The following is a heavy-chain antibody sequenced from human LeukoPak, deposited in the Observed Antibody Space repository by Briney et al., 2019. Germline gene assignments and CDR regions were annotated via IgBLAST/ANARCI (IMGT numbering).Heavy chain of an antibody. CDR1: GFTFTASY. Sequence: ASVRVSCEASGFTFTASYIHWVRQAPGQGLEWMGWLNANNGDTSYSRRFQGRFSMTRDTSINTAFMDLSRLTSDDAAVYYCARLGQVILPNDAFDIWGQGTMVSVSS. J-gene: IGHJ3*02. D-gene: IGHD1-26*01. V-gene: IGHV1-2*02. CDR3: ARLGQVILPNDAFDI. CDR2: LNANNGDT.